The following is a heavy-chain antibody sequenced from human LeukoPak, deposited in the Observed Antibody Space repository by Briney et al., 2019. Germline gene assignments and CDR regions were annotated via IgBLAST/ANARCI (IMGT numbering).Heavy chain of an antibody. J-gene: IGHJ3*02. CDR2: IYTGGST. D-gene: IGHD6-19*01. CDR1: GFTVSSNY. V-gene: IGHV3-66*01. Sequence: GGSLRLSCAASGFTVSSNYMHWVRQAPGKGLEWVSVIYTGGSTNYADSVKGRFSTSRDNSKSTLYLQMNSLRAEDTAVYYCARGSSERAFDIWGQGTMVSIAS. CDR3: ARGSSERAFDI.